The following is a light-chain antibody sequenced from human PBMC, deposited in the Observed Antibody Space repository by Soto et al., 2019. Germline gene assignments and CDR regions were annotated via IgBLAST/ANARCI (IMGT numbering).Light chain of an antibody. CDR1: QSLLHSNGYNY. V-gene: IGKV2-28*01. CDR3: MQALQTPRT. J-gene: IGKJ3*01. CDR2: LGY. Sequence: DIVMTQSPLSLPVTPGEPASISCRSSQSLLHSNGYNYLDWYLQKPGQSPQLLLYLGYTRASGVPDRFSGSGSGTDFTLKISRVEAEDVGVYYCMQALQTPRTFGPGTKVDIK.